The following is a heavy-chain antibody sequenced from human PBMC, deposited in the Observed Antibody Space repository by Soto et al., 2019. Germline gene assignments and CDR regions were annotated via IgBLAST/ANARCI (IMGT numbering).Heavy chain of an antibody. D-gene: IGHD4-17*01. J-gene: IGHJ2*01. CDR1: GYTFTSYA. CDR3: ARVGYGDYVVGWYFDL. V-gene: IGHV1-3*01. Sequence: ASVKVSCKASGYTFTSYAMHWVRQAPGQRLEWMGWINAGNGNTKYSRKFQGRVTITRDTSASTAYMELSSLRSEDTAVYYCARVGYGDYVVGWYFDLWGRGTPVTVSS. CDR2: INAGNGNT.